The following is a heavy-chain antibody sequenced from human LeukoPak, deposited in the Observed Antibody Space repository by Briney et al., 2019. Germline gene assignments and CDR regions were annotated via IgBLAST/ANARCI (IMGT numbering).Heavy chain of an antibody. CDR2: ISDSDGNT. CDR3: ASALRIYYYFDY. Sequence: GGSLRLSCAASGFTFSSYAMTWVRQAPGKGLEWVSAISDSDGNTYYADSVKGRFTISRDNSKNTLYLQMNSLRAEDTAVYYCASALRIYYYFDYWGQGTLVTVSS. J-gene: IGHJ4*02. CDR1: GFTFSSYA. D-gene: IGHD1-26*01. V-gene: IGHV3-23*01.